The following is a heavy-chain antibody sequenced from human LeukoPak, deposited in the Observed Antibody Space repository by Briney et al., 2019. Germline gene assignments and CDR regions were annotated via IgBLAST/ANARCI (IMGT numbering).Heavy chain of an antibody. CDR3: ARDDAPTGYIYDY. D-gene: IGHD3-9*01. Sequence: ASVKVSCKASGYTFTSYDINWVRQATGQGLEWMGWMNPNSGNTGYAQKFQGRVTITRNTSISTAYMELSSLRSEDTGVYYCARDDAPTGYIYDYWGQGTLVTVSS. J-gene: IGHJ4*02. V-gene: IGHV1-8*03. CDR1: GYTFTSYD. CDR2: MNPNSGNT.